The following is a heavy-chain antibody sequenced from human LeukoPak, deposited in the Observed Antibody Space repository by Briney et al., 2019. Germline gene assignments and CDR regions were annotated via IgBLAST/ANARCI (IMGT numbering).Heavy chain of an antibody. V-gene: IGHV3-21*01. CDR3: ARGRGSGSYYNFDY. Sequence: PGGSLRLSCAASGFTFSSYSMNWVRQAPGKGLEWVSSISSSSSYIYYADSVKGRFTISRDNAKNSLYLQMNSLRAEDTAVYYCARGRGSGSYYNFDYWGQGTLVTVSS. CDR2: ISSSSSYI. J-gene: IGHJ4*02. CDR1: GFTFSSYS. D-gene: IGHD3-10*01.